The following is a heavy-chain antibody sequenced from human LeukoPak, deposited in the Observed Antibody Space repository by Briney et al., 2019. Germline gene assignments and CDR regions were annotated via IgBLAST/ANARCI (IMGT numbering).Heavy chain of an antibody. CDR2: IYNGDST. V-gene: IGHV3-53*01. D-gene: IGHD7-27*01. CDR1: GFTFSSYG. Sequence: GGSLRLSCAASGFTFSSYGMHWVRQAPGKGLEWVSVIYNGDSTDYADSVKGRFTISRDNSKNTLYLQMNSLRAEDTAVYYCARGVLGPGAFDIWGQGTMVTVSS. CDR3: ARGVLGPGAFDI. J-gene: IGHJ3*02.